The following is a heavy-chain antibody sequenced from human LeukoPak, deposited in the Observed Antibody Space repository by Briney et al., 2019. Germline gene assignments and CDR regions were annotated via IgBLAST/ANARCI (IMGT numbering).Heavy chain of an antibody. CDR1: GFTLSTYW. CDR2: ISYDGSNK. Sequence: GGSLRLSCAASGFTLSTYWMSWVRQAPRKGLEWVAVISYDGSNKYYADSVKGRITISRDNSKNTLYLQMNSLRAEDTAVYYCAKGTVKTYYYDSSGYYGPTNDAFDIWGQGTMVTVSS. V-gene: IGHV3-30*18. J-gene: IGHJ3*02. D-gene: IGHD3-22*01. CDR3: AKGTVKTYYYDSSGYYGPTNDAFDI.